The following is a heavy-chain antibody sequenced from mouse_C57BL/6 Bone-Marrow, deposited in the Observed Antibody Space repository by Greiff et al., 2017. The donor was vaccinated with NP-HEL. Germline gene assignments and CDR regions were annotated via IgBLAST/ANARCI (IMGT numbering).Heavy chain of an antibody. V-gene: IGHV1-69*01. CDR2: IDPYDSYT. CDR1: GYTFTSYW. CDR3: ARWDYYGSSYGWYFDV. D-gene: IGHD1-1*01. J-gene: IGHJ1*03. Sequence: QVQLQQPGAELVMPGASVKLSCKASGYTFTSYWMHWVKQRPGQGLEWIGEIDPYDSYTNYNQKFKGQATLTVDKSSSTAYMQLSSLTSEDSAVYYCARWDYYGSSYGWYFDVWGTGTTVTVSS.